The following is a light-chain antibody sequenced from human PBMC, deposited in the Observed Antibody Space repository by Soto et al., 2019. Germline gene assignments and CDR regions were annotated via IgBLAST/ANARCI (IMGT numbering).Light chain of an antibody. J-gene: IGKJ3*01. CDR2: EAS. V-gene: IGKV3-20*01. Sequence: ILTQSPGTLSLSPGERATLSCRASQSVSSNYLAWYQQKPGQAPRLLIYEASSRATGIPDRFIGSGSGSDFSLTISRLEPEDFAVYYCQQYGKSPGLFTFGPGTRVDMK. CDR3: QQYGKSPGLFT. CDR1: QSVSSNY.